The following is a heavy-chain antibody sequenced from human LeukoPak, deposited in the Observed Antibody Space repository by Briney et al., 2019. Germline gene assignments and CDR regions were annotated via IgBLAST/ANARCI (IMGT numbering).Heavy chain of an antibody. D-gene: IGHD3-10*01. Sequence: GGSLRLSCAASGFTVSSDYMSWVRQAPGKGLEWVAFIRYDGSNKYYADSVKGRFTISRDNSKNTLYLQMNSLRAEDTAVYYCVRDDGDLGSDFDYWGQGTLVTVSS. CDR2: IRYDGSNK. CDR1: GFTVSSDY. J-gene: IGHJ4*02. V-gene: IGHV3-30*02. CDR3: VRDDGDLGSDFDY.